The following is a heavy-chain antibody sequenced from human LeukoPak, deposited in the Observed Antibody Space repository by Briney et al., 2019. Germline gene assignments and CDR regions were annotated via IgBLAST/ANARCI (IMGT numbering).Heavy chain of an antibody. D-gene: IGHD6-19*01. J-gene: IGHJ4*02. CDR3: AKGLAIAVAGTIDY. Sequence: GGSLILSCAASGFTFSSYAMGGVRQAPGEGLEGVSAISGSGGSTYYADSVKGRYTISRDNSKNTLYLQMNSLRAEDTAVYYCAKGLAIAVAGTIDYWGQGTLVTVSS. CDR1: GFTFSSYA. V-gene: IGHV3-23*01. CDR2: ISGSGGST.